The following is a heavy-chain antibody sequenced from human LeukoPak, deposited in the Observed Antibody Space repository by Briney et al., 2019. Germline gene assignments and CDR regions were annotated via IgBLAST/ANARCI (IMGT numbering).Heavy chain of an antibody. V-gene: IGHV1-2*02. CDR3: AREEGAPIAAANI. Sequence: ASVKVSCKASGYTFTGYYMHWVRQAPGQGLEWMGGINPNSGATNYAQKFQGRVTMTSDTSISTAYMELSRLRSDDTAVYYCAREEGAPIAAANIWGLGTMATVSS. CDR1: GYTFTGYY. D-gene: IGHD6-13*01. CDR2: INPNSGAT. J-gene: IGHJ3*02.